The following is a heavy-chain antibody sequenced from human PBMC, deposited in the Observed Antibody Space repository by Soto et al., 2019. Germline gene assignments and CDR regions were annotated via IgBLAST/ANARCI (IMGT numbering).Heavy chain of an antibody. V-gene: IGHV4-59*01. J-gene: IGHJ4*02. CDR2: IYYTGST. CDR1: GGSISSYY. CDR3: ARSDGRY. Sequence: QVQLQESGPGLVKPSETLSLTCTVSGGSISSYYWSWIRQPPGKGLEWIGYIYYTGSTNYNPSLMSRVTTPVDTSKTQFSLKLSSVTAADTAVYSCARSDGRYWGQGTLVTVSS.